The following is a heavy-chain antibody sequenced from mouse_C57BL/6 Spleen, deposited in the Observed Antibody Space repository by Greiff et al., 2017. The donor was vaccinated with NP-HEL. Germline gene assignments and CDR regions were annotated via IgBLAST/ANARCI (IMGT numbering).Heavy chain of an antibody. CDR2: IDPSDSYT. CDR3: ARSAPGTVDY. D-gene: IGHD4-1*01. V-gene: IGHV1-69*01. CDR1: GYTFTSYW. J-gene: IGHJ2*01. Sequence: VQLQQSGAELAKPGASVKLSCKASGYTFTSYWMHWVKQRPGQGLEWIGEIDPSDSYTNYNQKFKGKSTLTVDKSSSTAYMQLSSLTSEDSAVYYCARSAPGTVDYWGQGTTLTVSS.